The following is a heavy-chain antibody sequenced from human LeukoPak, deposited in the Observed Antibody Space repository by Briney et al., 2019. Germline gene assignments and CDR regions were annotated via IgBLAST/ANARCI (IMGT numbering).Heavy chain of an antibody. CDR2: FDPEDGET. J-gene: IGHJ6*02. D-gene: IGHD6-13*01. V-gene: IGHV1-24*01. CDR1: GYTLTELS. Sequence: GASVKVSCKVSGYTLTELSMHWVRQAPGKGLEWMGGFDPEDGETIYAQKFQGRVTMTEDTSTDTAYMELSSLRSEDTAVYYCATGPYLGGIAAAGTWGMDVWGQGTTVTVSS. CDR3: ATGPYLGGIAAAGTWGMDV.